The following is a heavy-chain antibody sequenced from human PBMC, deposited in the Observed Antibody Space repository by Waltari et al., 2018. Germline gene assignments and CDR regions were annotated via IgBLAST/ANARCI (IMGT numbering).Heavy chain of an antibody. CDR1: GYSISSGYY. CDR3: AREVGATHAFDI. V-gene: IGHV4-38-2*02. Sequence: QVQLQESGPGLVKPSETLSLTCAVSGYSISSGYYWGWIRQPPGKGLEWIGSIYHSGSTYYNPSLKSRVTISVDTSKNQFSLKLSSVTAADTAVYYCAREVGATHAFDIWGQGTMVTVSS. D-gene: IGHD1-26*01. CDR2: IYHSGST. J-gene: IGHJ3*02.